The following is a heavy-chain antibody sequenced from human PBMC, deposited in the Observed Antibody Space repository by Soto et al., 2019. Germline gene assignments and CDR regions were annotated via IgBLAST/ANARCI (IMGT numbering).Heavy chain of an antibody. CDR2: IIPIFGTA. J-gene: IGHJ6*02. D-gene: IGHD3-22*01. CDR1: GGTFSSYA. V-gene: IGHV1-69*13. Sequence: PSVKVSCKASGGTFSSYAISGVRQAPGQGLEWMGGIIPIFGTANYAQKFQGRVTITADESTSTAYMELSSLRSEDTAVYYCARDESSGYYTHYYYYGMDVWGQGTTVTVSS. CDR3: ARDESSGYYTHYYYYGMDV.